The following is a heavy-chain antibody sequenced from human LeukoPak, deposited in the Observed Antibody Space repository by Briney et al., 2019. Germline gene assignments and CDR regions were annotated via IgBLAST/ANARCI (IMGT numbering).Heavy chain of an antibody. D-gene: IGHD6-19*01. J-gene: IGHJ4*02. CDR2: ISSRSTTI. CDR1: GFDFSNSF. CDR3: EKGSLAVAATPLDF. V-gene: IGHV3-11*01. Sequence: PGGSLRLSCTASGFDFSNSFMSWVRQAPGKGLEWISYISSRSTTIYYADSVKGRFTISGDNGKNTVYLQMNNLRVDDTAVFYCEKGSLAVAATPLDFWGQGTLVTVSS.